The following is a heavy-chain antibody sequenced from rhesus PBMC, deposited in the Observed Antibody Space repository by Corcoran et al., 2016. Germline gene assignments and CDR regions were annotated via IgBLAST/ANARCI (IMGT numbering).Heavy chain of an antibody. J-gene: IGHJ4*01. D-gene: IGHD6S26*01. V-gene: IGHV4-143*01. Sequence: QVQLQESGPGLVKPSETLSLTCTVSGGSISGYYYWSWIRQPPGKGLEWIGGIYGNSASTYYNPSLKSRVTMSKDTSKNQFSLKLSSVTAADTAVYYCAAYSSGWSFFDYWGQGVLVTVSS. CDR1: GGSISGYYY. CDR2: IYGNSAST. CDR3: AAYSSGWSFFDY.